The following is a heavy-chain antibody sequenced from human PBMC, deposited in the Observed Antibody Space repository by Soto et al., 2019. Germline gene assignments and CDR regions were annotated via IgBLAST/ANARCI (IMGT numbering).Heavy chain of an antibody. V-gene: IGHV3-23*01. CDR1: GFTFSSYA. CDR2: ISGSGGST. D-gene: IGHD1-26*01. J-gene: IGHJ4*02. Sequence: EVQLLESGGGLVQPGGSLRLSCAASGFTFSSYAMRWVRQAPVKGLEWVPAISGSGGSTYYADSVKGRFTISRDNSKSTLYLQMNSLRAEDTAVYYCARRGSGSYSDNWGQGTLVTVFS. CDR3: ARRGSGSYSDN.